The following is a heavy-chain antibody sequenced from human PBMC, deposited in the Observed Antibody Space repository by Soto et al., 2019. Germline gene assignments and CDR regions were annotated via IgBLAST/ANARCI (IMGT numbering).Heavy chain of an antibody. D-gene: IGHD3-10*01. CDR3: ARYSGVTMVDGVIISPFDA. Sequence: ASVKVSCKASGYTFTSYGISWVRQAPGQGLEWMGWISAYNGNTDYAQKLQGRVTMTTDTSTSTAYMELKSLRSDDTAVSDWARYSGVTMVDGVIISPFDAWGQGTLVTVSS. J-gene: IGHJ5*02. V-gene: IGHV1-18*04. CDR2: ISAYNGNT. CDR1: GYTFTSYG.